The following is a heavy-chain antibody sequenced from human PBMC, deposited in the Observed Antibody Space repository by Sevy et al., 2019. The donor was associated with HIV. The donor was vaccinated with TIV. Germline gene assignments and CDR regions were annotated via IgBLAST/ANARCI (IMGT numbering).Heavy chain of an antibody. Sequence: GGSLRLSCAASGFTFSSYEMNWVLQAPGKGLEWVSYISSSGSTIYYADSVKGRFTISRDNAKNSLYLQMNSLRAEDTAVYYCAREVAWFGEGGFDYWGQGTLVTVSS. CDR2: ISSSGSTI. D-gene: IGHD3-10*01. V-gene: IGHV3-48*03. CDR1: GFTFSSYE. J-gene: IGHJ4*02. CDR3: AREVAWFGEGGFDY.